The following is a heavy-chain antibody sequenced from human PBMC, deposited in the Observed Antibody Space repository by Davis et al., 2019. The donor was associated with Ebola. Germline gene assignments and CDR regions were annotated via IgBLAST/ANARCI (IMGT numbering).Heavy chain of an antibody. Sequence: SETLSLTCAVYGGSLTGYYRSWIRQPPGKGLEWIGEINHGGSANYNPSLKSRIAISVDTSKKQFSLNLTSVTAADTAVYYCARDVSDGWYGGFDFWGQGTLVTVSS. J-gene: IGHJ4*02. CDR1: GGSLTGYY. CDR3: ARDVSDGWYGGFDF. V-gene: IGHV4-34*01. D-gene: IGHD6-19*01. CDR2: INHGGSA.